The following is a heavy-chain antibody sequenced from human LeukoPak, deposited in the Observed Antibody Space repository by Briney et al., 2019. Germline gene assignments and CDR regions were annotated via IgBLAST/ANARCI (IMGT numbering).Heavy chain of an antibody. CDR3: AKRTGDYFDY. Sequence: GGSLRLSCAASGFTFSSYAMTWVRQAPGKGLEWVSVISGSGSSTYYADSVKGRFTISRGNSKNTLYLQMNSLRAEDTAVYYCAKRTGDYFDYWGQGTLVSVSS. D-gene: IGHD3/OR15-3a*01. CDR1: GFTFSSYA. V-gene: IGHV3-23*01. CDR2: ISGSGSST. J-gene: IGHJ4*02.